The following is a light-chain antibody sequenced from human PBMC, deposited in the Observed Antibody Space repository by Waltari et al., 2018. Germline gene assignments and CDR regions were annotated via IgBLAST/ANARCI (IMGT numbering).Light chain of an antibody. CDR1: ISDVCTYNL. CDR2: EDN. V-gene: IGLV2-23*02. J-gene: IGLJ2*01. Sequence: QSALTQPASVSGSPGQSITTSCTGTISDVCTYNLFPWYQQHPGKAPKLIIYEDNKRPSGVSDRLSGAKSGNTASLTISGLQAEDEADYYCCTYVGRTTFHVTFGGGTKLTVL. CDR3: CTYVGRTTFHVT.